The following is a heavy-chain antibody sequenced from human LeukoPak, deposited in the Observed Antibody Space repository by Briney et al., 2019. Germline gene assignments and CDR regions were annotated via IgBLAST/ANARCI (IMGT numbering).Heavy chain of an antibody. CDR2: VSTREGT. D-gene: IGHD2/OR15-2a*01. CDR3: ARLERIYYYYGMDV. V-gene: IGHV4-4*07. J-gene: IGHJ6*02. CDR1: GGSVSSDY. Sequence: SETLSLTCTVSGGSVSSDYWSWLRQPAGEGLEWIGRVSTREGTNHNPSLKSRVTISVDTSKNQFSLKLSSVTAADTAVYYCARLERIYYYYGMDVWGQGTTVTVSS.